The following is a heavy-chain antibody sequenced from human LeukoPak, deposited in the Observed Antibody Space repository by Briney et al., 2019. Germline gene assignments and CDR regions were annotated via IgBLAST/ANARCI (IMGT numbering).Heavy chain of an antibody. CDR2: IIWNSGSI. D-gene: IGHD1-26*01. CDR1: GFTFDDYA. V-gene: IGHV3-9*01. Sequence: PGRSLRLSCAASGFTFDDYAMHWVRQAPGKGLEWVSGIIWNSGSIGYADSVKGRFTISRDNSKNTLYLQMNSLRAEDTAVYSCAKDLSPMVGAKIFDYWGQGTLVTVSS. CDR3: AKDLSPMVGAKIFDY. J-gene: IGHJ4*02.